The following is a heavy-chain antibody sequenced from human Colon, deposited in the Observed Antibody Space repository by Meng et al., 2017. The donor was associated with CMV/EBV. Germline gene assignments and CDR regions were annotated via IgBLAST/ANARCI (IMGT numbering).Heavy chain of an antibody. V-gene: IGHV4-39*07. CDR1: GGSISSTSYY. D-gene: IGHD2-21*01. J-gene: IGHJ3*02. Sequence: LRLSCNVSGGSISSTSYYWAWIRQSPGKGLEWIGSVYYSGFTYYNPSLLSRVTVSIDRSKNQFSLRLSSVTAADTAVYHCARDRHSEVVIALRGTFDIWGQGTKVTVSS. CDR2: VYYSGFT. CDR3: ARDRHSEVVIALRGTFDI.